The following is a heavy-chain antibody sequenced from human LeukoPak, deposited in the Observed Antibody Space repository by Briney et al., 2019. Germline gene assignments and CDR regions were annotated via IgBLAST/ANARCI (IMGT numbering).Heavy chain of an antibody. CDR1: GFTVSSNY. D-gene: IGHD3-22*01. CDR2: IYSGDNT. J-gene: IGHJ4*02. Sequence: PGGSLRLSCAASGFTVSSNYMSWVRQAPGKGLEWVSVIYSGDNTYYADSVKGRFTISRDNSKNTLSLQMNSLRAEDTAVYYCAKALMVYYYDSSGYYPALGYWGQGTLVTVSS. CDR3: AKALMVYYYDSSGYYPALGY. V-gene: IGHV3-53*01.